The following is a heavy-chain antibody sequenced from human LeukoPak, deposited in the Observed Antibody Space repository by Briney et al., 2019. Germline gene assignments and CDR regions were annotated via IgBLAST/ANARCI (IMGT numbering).Heavy chain of an antibody. J-gene: IGHJ3*02. Sequence: GGSLRLSCAASGFTFDDYAMHWVRQAPGKGLEWVSGISWNSGSIGYADSVKGRFTISRDNAKNSLYLQMNSLRAEDTALYYCAKDITSGWYAFDIWGQGTMVTVSS. D-gene: IGHD6-19*01. CDR3: AKDITSGWYAFDI. V-gene: IGHV3-9*01. CDR1: GFTFDDYA. CDR2: ISWNSGSI.